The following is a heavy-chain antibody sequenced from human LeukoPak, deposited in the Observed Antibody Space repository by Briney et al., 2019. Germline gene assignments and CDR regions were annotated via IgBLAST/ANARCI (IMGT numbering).Heavy chain of an antibody. CDR1: GGSFSGYY. V-gene: IGHV4-34*01. D-gene: IGHD3-10*01. CDR3: ARGVDYYGV. J-gene: IGHJ4*02. CDR2: INHSGGT. Sequence: SSGTLSLTCAVYGGSFSGYYWNWIRQPPGKGLEWIGEINHSGGTNYNPSLKSRVTISVDTSKKQFSLKLSSVTAADTAVYYCARGVDYYGVWGQGTLVTVSS.